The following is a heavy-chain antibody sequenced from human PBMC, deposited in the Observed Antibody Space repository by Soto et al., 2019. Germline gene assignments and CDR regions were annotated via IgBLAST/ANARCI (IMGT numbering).Heavy chain of an antibody. V-gene: IGHV4-59*01. CDR3: ARELAGYSYGYFDY. D-gene: IGHD5-18*01. Sequence: SETLSFTCTVSGGSISSYYWSWIRQPPGKGLEWIGYIYYSGSTNYNPSLKSRVTISVDTSKNQFSLKLSSVTAADTAVYYCARELAGYSYGYFDYWGQGTLVTVSS. J-gene: IGHJ4*02. CDR1: GGSISSYY. CDR2: IYYSGST.